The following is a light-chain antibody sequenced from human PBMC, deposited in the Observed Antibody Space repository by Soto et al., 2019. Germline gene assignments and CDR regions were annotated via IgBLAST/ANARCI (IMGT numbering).Light chain of an antibody. CDR2: ANN. Sequence: QSALTQPPSVSGAPGQRVTISCTGSSSNIGAGYDVHWYQQLPGTAPKLLIYANNIRPSGVPGRFSGSKSGTSASLAITGLQAEDEADYYCQSYDSSLSGYVFGTGTKVIVL. V-gene: IGLV1-40*01. J-gene: IGLJ1*01. CDR1: SSNIGAGYD. CDR3: QSYDSSLSGYV.